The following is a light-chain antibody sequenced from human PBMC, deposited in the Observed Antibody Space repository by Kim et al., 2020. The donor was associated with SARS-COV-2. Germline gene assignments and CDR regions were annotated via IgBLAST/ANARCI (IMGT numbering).Light chain of an antibody. Sequence: IQMTQSPSSLSASRGDRVTITCRASQGISIFLNWYQQNPGKAPQLLIYDASSLEIGVPSRFSGIGSGTDFTFTISGLQSEDVATYHCHQYYHHPSTFGPGNQVDIK. CDR2: DAS. V-gene: IGKV1-33*01. J-gene: IGKJ3*01. CDR1: QGISIF. CDR3: HQYYHHPST.